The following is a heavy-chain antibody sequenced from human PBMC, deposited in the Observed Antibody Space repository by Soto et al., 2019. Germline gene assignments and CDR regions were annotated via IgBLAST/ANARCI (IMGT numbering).Heavy chain of an antibody. D-gene: IGHD2-2*01. J-gene: IGHJ6*02. CDR1: GFAFSDYY. V-gene: IGHV3-11*01. Sequence: GSLSLSCSASGFAFSDYYMSWIRQAPGKGLEWVSYISSSGSTIYYADSVKGRFTISRDNAKNSLYLQMNSLRAEDTAVYYCATEYCSSTSCYGYYYYGMDVWGQGTTVTVSS. CDR2: ISSSGSTI. CDR3: ATEYCSSTSCYGYYYYGMDV.